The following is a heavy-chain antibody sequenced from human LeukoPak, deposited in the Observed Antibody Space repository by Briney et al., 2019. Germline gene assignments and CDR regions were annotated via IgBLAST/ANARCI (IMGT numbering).Heavy chain of an antibody. Sequence: ASVKVSCKPSGYTFTSYYMHWVRQAPGQGREWMGVINASGGSTSYAQKFQGRVTMPRDTSTSTVYMELISLRSEDTAVYYCARVVDTANWYFELWGRGTLVTVSS. CDR1: GYTFTSYY. V-gene: IGHV1-46*01. D-gene: IGHD5-18*01. CDR3: ARVVDTANWYFEL. J-gene: IGHJ2*01. CDR2: INASGGST.